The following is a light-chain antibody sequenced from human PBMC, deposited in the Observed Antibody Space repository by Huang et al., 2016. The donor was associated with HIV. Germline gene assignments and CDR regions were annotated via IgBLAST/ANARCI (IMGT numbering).Light chain of an antibody. J-gene: IGKJ4*01. CDR3: QQRLNWPP. CDR1: QSIGTY. CDR2: AAS. Sequence: EIVLTQSPATLSLSPGERATLSCRASQSIGTYLAWYQHKPGQAPGLLIYAASKRATGIPARFSGSGSVTDFTLTISSLEPEDFAFYYCQQRLNWPPFGGGTKVEI. V-gene: IGKV3-11*01.